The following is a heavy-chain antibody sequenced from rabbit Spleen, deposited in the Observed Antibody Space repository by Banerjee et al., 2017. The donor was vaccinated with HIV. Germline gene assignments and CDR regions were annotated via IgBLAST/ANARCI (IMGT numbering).Heavy chain of an antibody. J-gene: IGHJ4*01. D-gene: IGHD1-1*01. V-gene: IGHV1S45*01. CDR3: ARDDGDASGYALPL. CDR1: GIDFSGYYY. CDR2: IYTGNDNT. Sequence: QEQLEESGGGLVTPGGTLTLTCTASGIDFSGYYYMCWVRQAPGKGLEWIACIYTGNDNTVYASWARGRFTISKTSSTTVTLQMTSLTVADTATYLCARDDGDASGYALPLWGPGTLVTVS.